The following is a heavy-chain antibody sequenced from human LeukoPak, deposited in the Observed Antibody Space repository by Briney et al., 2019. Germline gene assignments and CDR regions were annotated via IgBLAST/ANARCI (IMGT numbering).Heavy chain of an antibody. CDR2: IYYSGST. D-gene: IGHD6-13*01. Sequence: SETLSLTCTVSGGSIGSYYWSWIRQPPGKGLEWIGYIYYSGSTNYNPSLKSRVTISVDTSKNQFSLKLSSVTAADTAVYYCARGSIAAAGTPEDYWGQGTLVTVSS. CDR1: GGSIGSYY. J-gene: IGHJ4*02. V-gene: IGHV4-59*01. CDR3: ARGSIAAAGTPEDY.